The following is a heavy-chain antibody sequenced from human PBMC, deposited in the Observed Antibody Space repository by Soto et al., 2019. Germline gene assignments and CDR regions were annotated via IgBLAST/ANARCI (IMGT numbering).Heavy chain of an antibody. Sequence: PGGSLRLSCAASGFTFSSYAMSLVRQAPGKGLEWVSAISGSGGSTYYADSVKGRFTISRDNSKNTLYLQMNSLRAEDTAVYYCASQILGYCSSTSCYGEFDPWGQGTLVTVSS. D-gene: IGHD2-2*01. J-gene: IGHJ5*02. V-gene: IGHV3-23*01. CDR1: GFTFSSYA. CDR2: ISGSGGST. CDR3: ASQILGYCSSTSCYGEFDP.